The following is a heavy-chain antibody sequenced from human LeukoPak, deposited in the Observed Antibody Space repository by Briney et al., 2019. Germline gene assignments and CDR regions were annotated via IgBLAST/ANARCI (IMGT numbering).Heavy chain of an antibody. CDR2: ISGSGGST. CDR3: VARFHSSGYYYMDY. CDR1: GFTFSSYA. J-gene: IGHJ4*02. Sequence: GGSLRLSCAASGFTFSSYAMSWVRQAPGKGLEWVSAISGSGGSTYYADSVKGRFTISRDNSKNTLYLQMNSLRAEDTAVYYCVARFHSSGYYYMDYWGQGTLVTVSS. D-gene: IGHD3-22*01. V-gene: IGHV3-23*01.